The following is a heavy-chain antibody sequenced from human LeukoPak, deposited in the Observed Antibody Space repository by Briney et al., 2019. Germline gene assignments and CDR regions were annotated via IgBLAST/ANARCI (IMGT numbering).Heavy chain of an antibody. CDR2: IIPILGIA. D-gene: IGHD2-2*02. J-gene: IGHJ5*02. CDR3: ARVGRYCSSTSCYRAWNWFDP. V-gene: IGHV1-69*02. CDR1: GGTFSSYT. Sequence: SVKVSCKASGGTFSSYTISWVRQAPGQGLEWMGRIIPILGIANYAQKFQGRVTITADKSTSTAYMELSSLRPEDTAVYYCARVGRYCSSTSCYRAWNWFDPWGQGTLVTVSS.